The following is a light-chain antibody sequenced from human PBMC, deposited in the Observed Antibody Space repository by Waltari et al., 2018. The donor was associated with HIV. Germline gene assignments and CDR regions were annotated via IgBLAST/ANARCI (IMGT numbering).Light chain of an antibody. V-gene: IGLV1-44*01. CDR3: AAWDDSLNGAV. CDR1: SSNIGSNT. J-gene: IGLJ7*01. CDR2: SNN. Sequence: QSVLTQPPSASGTPGQRVTISCSGSSSNIGSNTVNWYQQLPGTAPKLLIFSNNQRPSGVPARCSGSKAGTSASLAISGLQSEDEADYYCAAWDDSLNGAVFGGGTQLTVL.